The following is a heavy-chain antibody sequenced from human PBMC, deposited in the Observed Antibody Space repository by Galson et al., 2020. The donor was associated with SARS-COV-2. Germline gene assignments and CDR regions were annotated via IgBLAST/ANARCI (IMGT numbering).Heavy chain of an antibody. Sequence: KISCKASGGTFSSYAISWVRQAPGQGLEWMGGIIPIFGTANYAQKFQGRVTITADESTSTAYMELSSLRSEDTAVYYCARLSGYDMYSSGWANAFDIWGQGTMVTVSS. D-gene: IGHD6-19*01. J-gene: IGHJ3*02. CDR2: IIPIFGTA. V-gene: IGHV1-69*01. CDR3: ARLSGYDMYSSGWANAFDI. CDR1: GGTFSSYA.